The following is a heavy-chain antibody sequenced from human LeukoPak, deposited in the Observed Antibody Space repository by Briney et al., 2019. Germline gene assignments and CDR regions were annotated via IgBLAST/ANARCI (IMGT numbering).Heavy chain of an antibody. D-gene: IGHD2-21*02. CDR1: GYTFTGYY. J-gene: IGHJ4*02. CDR2: INPNNGGT. V-gene: IGHV1-2*02. CDR3: ARDSTYCGGDCYSEFVDY. Sequence: ASVKVSCKASGYTFTGYYMHWVRQAPGQGLEWMGWINPNNGGTNYAQKFQGRVTMTRDTSISTTYMELSRLRSDDTAAYYCARDSTYCGGDCYSEFVDYWGQGTLVTVSS.